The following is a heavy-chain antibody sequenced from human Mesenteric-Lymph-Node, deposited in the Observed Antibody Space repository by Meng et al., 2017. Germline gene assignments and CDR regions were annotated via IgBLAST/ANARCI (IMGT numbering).Heavy chain of an antibody. J-gene: IGHJ4*02. CDR2: GYHRGDT. Sequence: QLHLSGAGLWKPVATLALTCAVYGGSFSGYYWSWIRQPPGKGLEWIGEGYHRGDTNYNPSLKSRVDISVDKSKNQFYLSLFSVTAADTAVYYCGRDQGRELINHWGQGTLVTVSS. V-gene: IGHV4-34*01. CDR1: GGSFSGYY. D-gene: IGHD1-7*01. CDR3: GRDQGRELINH.